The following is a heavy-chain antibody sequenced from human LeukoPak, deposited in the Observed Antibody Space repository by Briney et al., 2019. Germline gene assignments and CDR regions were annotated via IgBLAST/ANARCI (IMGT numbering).Heavy chain of an antibody. Sequence: GGSLRLSCAASGFTLSSYSMNWVRQAPGKGLEWVSYISSSSSTIYYADSVKGRFTISRDNAKNSLYLQMNSLRAEDTAVYYCARDGKLPYYDFQYYFDYWGQGTLVTVSS. D-gene: IGHD3-3*01. CDR3: ARDGKLPYYDFQYYFDY. CDR2: ISSSSSTI. V-gene: IGHV3-48*01. J-gene: IGHJ4*02. CDR1: GFTLSSYS.